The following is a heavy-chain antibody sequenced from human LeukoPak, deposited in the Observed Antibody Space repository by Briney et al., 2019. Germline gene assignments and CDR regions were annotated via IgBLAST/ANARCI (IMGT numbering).Heavy chain of an antibody. D-gene: IGHD4-23*01. CDR1: GASISSYY. V-gene: IGHV4-59*08. Sequence: SETLSLTCTVSGASISSYYWSWIRQPQEKGLEWIAFMYYSGSTNYNPSLKSRVTISVDTSKNQFSLKLSSVTAADTAVYYCARRSISGNSWDYFDYWGQGTLVTVSS. J-gene: IGHJ4*02. CDR2: MYYSGST. CDR3: ARRSISGNSWDYFDY.